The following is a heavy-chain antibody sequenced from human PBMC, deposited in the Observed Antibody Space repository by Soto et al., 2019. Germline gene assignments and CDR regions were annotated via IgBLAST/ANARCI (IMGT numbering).Heavy chain of an antibody. Sequence: SGALSLTSAVYGGSFSGYYWSWIRQPPGKGLEWIGEINHSGSTNYNPSLKSRVTISVDTSKNQFSLKLSSVTAADTAVYYCARGRQWLARFGYWGQGTLVTVCS. CDR3: ARGRQWLARFGY. CDR1: GGSFSGYY. CDR2: INHSGST. J-gene: IGHJ4*02. D-gene: IGHD6-19*01. V-gene: IGHV4-34*01.